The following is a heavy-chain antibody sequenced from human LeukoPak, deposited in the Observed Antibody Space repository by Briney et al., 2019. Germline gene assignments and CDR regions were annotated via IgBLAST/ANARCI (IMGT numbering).Heavy chain of an antibody. J-gene: IGHJ4*02. V-gene: IGHV4-59*08. CDR1: GVSINNYY. CDR3: ARHSDSGDYPLDY. CDR2: IYSSGSA. Sequence: SETLSLTCSVSGVSINNYYWSWIRQSPGKGLECIGYIYSSGSANYNPSLRSRVTMTVDTSKNEFSLNLRSVTAADTAVYYCARHSDSGDYPLDYWGQGTLVSVSS. D-gene: IGHD4-17*01.